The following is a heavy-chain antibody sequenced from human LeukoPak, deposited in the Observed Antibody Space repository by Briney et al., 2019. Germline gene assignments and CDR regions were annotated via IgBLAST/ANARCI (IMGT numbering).Heavy chain of an antibody. J-gene: IGHJ4*02. D-gene: IGHD3-16*01. CDR2: IYYSGRT. V-gene: IGHV4-59*08. Sequence: SETLSLTCTVSGGSISSYYWSWIRQPPGKGLEWIGYIYYSGRTSYNPSLKSRVITSVNMSKSQVSLKLSSVTAADTAVYYCARHGGSYYYDWYFDNWGQGTLVTVTS. CDR3: ARHGGSYYYDWYFDN. CDR1: GGSISSYY.